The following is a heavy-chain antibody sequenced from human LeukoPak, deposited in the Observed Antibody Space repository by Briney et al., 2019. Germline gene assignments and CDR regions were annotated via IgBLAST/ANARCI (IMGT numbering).Heavy chain of an antibody. Sequence: ASVKVSCKVSGYTLTELSMHWVRQAPGKGLEWMGGFDPEDGETIYAQKFQGRVTMTEDTSTDTAYMELSSLRSEDTAVYYCARDLRSSGYYWLTTFDIWAKGQWSPSLQ. CDR1: GYTLTELS. J-gene: IGHJ3*02. CDR2: FDPEDGET. V-gene: IGHV1-24*01. D-gene: IGHD3-22*01. CDR3: ARDLRSSGYYWLTTFDI.